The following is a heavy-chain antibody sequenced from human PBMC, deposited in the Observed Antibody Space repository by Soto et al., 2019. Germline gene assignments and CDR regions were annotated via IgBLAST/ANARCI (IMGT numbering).Heavy chain of an antibody. Sequence: PGGSLRLSCAASGFTFSSYGMHWVRQAPGKGLEWVAVIWYDGSNKYYADSVKGRFTISRDNSKNTLYLQMNSLRAEDTAVYYCARDYDFWSGYYKNRDYYYYYGMDVWGQGTTVTVSS. D-gene: IGHD3-3*01. CDR2: IWYDGSNK. CDR3: ARDYDFWSGYYKNRDYYYYYGMDV. CDR1: GFTFSSYG. V-gene: IGHV3-33*01. J-gene: IGHJ6*02.